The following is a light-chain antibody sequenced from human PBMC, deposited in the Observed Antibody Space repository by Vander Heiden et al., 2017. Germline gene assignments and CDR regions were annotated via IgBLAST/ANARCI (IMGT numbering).Light chain of an antibody. CDR2: DGG. CDR3: QVWDSSSDHVV. J-gene: IGLJ2*01. CDR1: NIRSNS. V-gene: IGLV3-21*02. Sequence: SYVLTQPPSVSVAPGQTARITCGGNNIRSNSVYWYKQKPGQAPVRGVDDGGDRPSGIPERFSGSNSENTATLTISRVEAGDEADYYCQVWDSSSDHVVFGGGTKVTVL.